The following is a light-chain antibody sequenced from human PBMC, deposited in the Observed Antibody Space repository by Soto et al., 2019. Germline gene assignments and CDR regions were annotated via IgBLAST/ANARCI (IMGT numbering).Light chain of an antibody. CDR2: DAS. CDR3: QHRSNWPLT. Sequence: EIVLTQSPATLSLSPGERATLSCRASQSVSSYLAWYQQKAGQAPRLLIYDASNRATGIPARFSGSGSGTDFTLTISSLEPEDFAVYFCQHRSNWPLTFGQATRLEIK. J-gene: IGKJ5*01. V-gene: IGKV3-11*01. CDR1: QSVSSY.